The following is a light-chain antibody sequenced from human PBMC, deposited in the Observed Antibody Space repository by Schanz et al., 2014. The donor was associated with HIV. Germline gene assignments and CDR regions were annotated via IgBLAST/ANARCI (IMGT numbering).Light chain of an antibody. CDR1: RNDVGTYNL. V-gene: IGLV2-14*02. CDR3: CSYTTTSTYV. Sequence: QSALTQPASVSGSPGQSITISCTGTRNDVGTYNLVSWYQQHPGKAPQLMIYDVNNRPSGLSDRFSGSKSDNTASLTISGLQAEDEADYYCCSYTTTSTYVFGAGTKLTVL. CDR2: DVN. J-gene: IGLJ1*01.